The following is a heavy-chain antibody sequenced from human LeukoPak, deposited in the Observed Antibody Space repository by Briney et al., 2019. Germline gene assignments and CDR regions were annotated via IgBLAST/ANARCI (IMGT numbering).Heavy chain of an antibody. Sequence: GASVKVSCKASGGTFSSYAISWVRQAPGQGLEWMGRIIPILGIANYAQKSQGRVTITADKSTSTAYMELSSLRSEDTAVYYCARGVVPIAVAAPFFDYWGQGTLVTVSS. V-gene: IGHV1-69*04. J-gene: IGHJ4*02. CDR3: ARGVVPIAVAAPFFDY. CDR1: GGTFSSYA. D-gene: IGHD6-19*01. CDR2: IIPILGIA.